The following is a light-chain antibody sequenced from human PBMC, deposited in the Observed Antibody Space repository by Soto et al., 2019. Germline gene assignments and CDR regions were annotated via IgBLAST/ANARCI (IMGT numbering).Light chain of an antibody. CDR1: RSDVGSYSL. J-gene: IGLJ2*01. CDR2: EVN. Sequence: QSALTQPASVSGSPGQSITLSCTGTRSDVGSYSLVSWYQQHPGKAPKLLIYEVNNRPSGVSNRFSGSKSGNTASLTISGLQAEDEADYYCCSYTSSTTPLFGGGTQLTVL. V-gene: IGLV2-14*02. CDR3: CSYTSSTTPL.